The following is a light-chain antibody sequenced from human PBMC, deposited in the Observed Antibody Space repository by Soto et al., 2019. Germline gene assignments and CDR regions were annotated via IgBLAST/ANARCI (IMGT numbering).Light chain of an antibody. V-gene: IGKV1-39*01. CDR1: QSISSY. CDR2: AAS. CDR3: QQSYSTPPS. J-gene: IGKJ2*01. Sequence: DLQMTQSPSSLSASVGDRVTITCRASQSISSYLNWYQQKPGKAPKLLIYAASSLQSGVPSRFSGSGSGTDSTLTISSLQPEDFATYSCQQSYSTPPSFGQGTKLEIK.